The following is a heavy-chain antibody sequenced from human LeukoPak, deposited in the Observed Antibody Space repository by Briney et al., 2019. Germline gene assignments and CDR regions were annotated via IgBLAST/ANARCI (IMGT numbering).Heavy chain of an antibody. CDR2: IHPEGNEK. Sequence: PGGSLRLSRAVSGFTCSDFWMSWVRQAPGRGLEWVANIHPEGNEKYHVESVKGRFTISRDNAKNSLFLQMNGLRAEDTAVYYCARGDAFSGDHWGQGTLVTVSS. V-gene: IGHV3-7*04. CDR3: ARGDAFSGDH. J-gene: IGHJ4*02. CDR1: GFTCSDFW.